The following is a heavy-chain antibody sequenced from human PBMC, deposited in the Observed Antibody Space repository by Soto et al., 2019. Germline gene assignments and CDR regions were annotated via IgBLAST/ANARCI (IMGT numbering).Heavy chain of an antibody. Sequence: PGGSLRLSCVASGFTFSDYSMSWIRQAAGKGLEWLSYISSRNTIYYAESVKGRFTISRDNAKNTLFLQMDSLRVDDTGVYYCALTRRSSLLEVAGPGFEYWGQGTLVTVSS. CDR1: GFTFSDYS. J-gene: IGHJ4*02. D-gene: IGHD6-19*01. V-gene: IGHV3-11*04. CDR2: ISSRNTI. CDR3: ALTRRSSLLEVAGPGFEY.